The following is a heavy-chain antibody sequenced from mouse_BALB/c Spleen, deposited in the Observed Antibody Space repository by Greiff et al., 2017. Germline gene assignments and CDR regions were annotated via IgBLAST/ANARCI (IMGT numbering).Heavy chain of an antibody. CDR1: GFTFNTYA. CDR2: IRSKSNNYAT. V-gene: IGHV10-1*02. Sequence: EVHLVESGGGLVQPKGSLTLSCAASGFTFNTYAMNWVRQAPGKGLEWVARIRSKSNNYATYYADSVKDRFTISRDDSQSMLYLQMNNLKTEDTAMYYCVRLNPFAYWGQGTLVTVSA. CDR3: VRLNPFAY. J-gene: IGHJ3*01.